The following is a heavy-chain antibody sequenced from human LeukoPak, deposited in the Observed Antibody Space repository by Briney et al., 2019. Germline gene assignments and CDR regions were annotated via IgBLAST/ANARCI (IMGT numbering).Heavy chain of an antibody. V-gene: IGHV3-30-3*01. CDR3: ARDGRYCSGGSCYHNWFNP. CDR2: ISYDGSNK. Sequence: GGSLRLSCAASGFTFSSYAMHCVRQAPGKGLEWVAVISYDGSNKYYADSVKGRFTISRDNSKNTLYLQMNSLRAEDTAVYYCARDGRYCSGGSCYHNWFNPWGQGTLVTVSS. D-gene: IGHD2-15*01. CDR1: GFTFSSYA. J-gene: IGHJ5*02.